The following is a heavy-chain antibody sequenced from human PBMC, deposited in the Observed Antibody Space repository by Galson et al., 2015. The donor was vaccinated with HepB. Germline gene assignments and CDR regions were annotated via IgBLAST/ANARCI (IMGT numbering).Heavy chain of an antibody. V-gene: IGHV7-4-1*02. D-gene: IGHD3-22*01. CDR2: INTNTGNP. CDR1: GYTFTNYA. CDR3: ARVEGSGHYYVGH. J-gene: IGHJ4*02. Sequence: SVKVSCKASGYTFTNYAISWVRQAPGQGLEWMGWINTNTGNPVYAQGFTGRFVFSLDTSVSTAYLHITSLKAEDTAVYYCARVEGSGHYYVGHWGQGTLVTVSS.